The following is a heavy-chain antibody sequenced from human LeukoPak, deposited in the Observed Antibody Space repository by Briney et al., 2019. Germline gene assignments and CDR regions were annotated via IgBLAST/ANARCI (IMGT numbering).Heavy chain of an antibody. J-gene: IGHJ4*02. V-gene: IGHV5-51*01. Sequence: GASLQISCQGSGYSFTSHWIAWVRRMPGKDVEWMGIIYPGDCDTTYSPSLQGQVTISADKSINTAYLQWSSLKASDTAMYYCARHGDSNWYFDYWGQGTLVTVSS. CDR3: ARHGDSNWYFDY. CDR1: GYSFTSHW. D-gene: IGHD6-13*01. CDR2: IYPGDCDT.